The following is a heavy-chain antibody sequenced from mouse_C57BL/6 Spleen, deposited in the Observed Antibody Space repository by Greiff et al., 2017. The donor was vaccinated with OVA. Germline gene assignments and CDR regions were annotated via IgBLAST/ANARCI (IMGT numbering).Heavy chain of an antibody. J-gene: IGHJ2*01. CDR2: IYPGSGST. CDR1: GYTFTSYW. CDR3: AREGVYDYDGVYLDY. Sequence: QVQLQQPGAELVKPGASVKMSCKASGYTFTSYWITWVKQRPGQGLEWIGDIYPGSGSTNYNEKFKSKATLTVDTSSSTAYMQLSSLTSEDSAVYACAREGVYDYDGVYLDYWGQGTTLTVSS. V-gene: IGHV1-55*01. D-gene: IGHD2-4*01.